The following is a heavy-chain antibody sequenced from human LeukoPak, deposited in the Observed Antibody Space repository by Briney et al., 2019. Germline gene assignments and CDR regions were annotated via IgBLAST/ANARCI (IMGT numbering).Heavy chain of an antibody. Sequence: GGSLRLSCAASGFTFSSYAMPWVRQAPGKGLEWVSSISSSSNYIYYANSMKGRFAISRDNAKNSLYLQMNSLRAEDTAMYYCARGSDYYDSSGYYQDAFDIWGQGTMVTVSS. J-gene: IGHJ3*02. CDR1: GFTFSSYA. CDR3: ARGSDYYDSSGYYQDAFDI. CDR2: ISSSSNYI. V-gene: IGHV3-21*01. D-gene: IGHD3-22*01.